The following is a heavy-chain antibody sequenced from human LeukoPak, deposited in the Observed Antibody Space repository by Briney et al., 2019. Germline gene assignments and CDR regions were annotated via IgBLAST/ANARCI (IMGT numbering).Heavy chain of an antibody. J-gene: IGHJ3*02. CDR2: ISGRGGNT. D-gene: IGHD1-26*01. Sequence: QAGGSLRLSCAASGFTFSSYVMSWVRQAPGKGLEWVSGISGRGGNTYYADSVEGRFTISRDGSKNTLYLQMNSLRVEDAAVYYCARSRHSGAAFDIWGQGTMVTVSS. CDR1: GFTFSSYV. V-gene: IGHV3-23*01. CDR3: ARSRHSGAAFDI.